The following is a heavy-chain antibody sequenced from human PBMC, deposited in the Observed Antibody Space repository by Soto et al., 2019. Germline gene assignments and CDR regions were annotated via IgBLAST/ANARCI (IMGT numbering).Heavy chain of an antibody. CDR2: ISSSGISI. J-gene: IGHJ5*02. Sequence: GGSLRLSCAASGFSFSSYEMNWVRQAPGKGLEWVSYISSSGISISYADSVKGRFTISRDNAKNSLYLQMNSLRAEDTAVYYCTRDASRDSSARGWFDPWGPGTLVTVSS. V-gene: IGHV3-48*03. CDR1: GFSFSSYE. CDR3: TRDASRDSSARGWFDP. D-gene: IGHD6-13*01.